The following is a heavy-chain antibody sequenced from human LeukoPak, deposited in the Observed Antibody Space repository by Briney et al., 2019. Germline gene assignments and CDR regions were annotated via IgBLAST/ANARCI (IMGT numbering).Heavy chain of an antibody. CDR1: GGSISSYY. J-gene: IGHJ4*02. V-gene: IGHV4-4*07. CDR3: AAEFSAYDPFDS. D-gene: IGHD3-3*01. CDR2: IYSSGTT. Sequence: SETLSLTCTVSGGSISSYYWSWIRQPAGKGLEWIGRIYSSGTTTYNPSLKSRITISVEKSKNQFSLKLSSVTAAGTAVYYCAAEFSAYDPFDSWGQGTLVTVSS.